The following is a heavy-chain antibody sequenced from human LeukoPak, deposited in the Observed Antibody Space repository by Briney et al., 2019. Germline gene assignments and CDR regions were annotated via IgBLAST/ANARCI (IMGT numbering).Heavy chain of an antibody. Sequence: GSLRLSCTASGFTFSGKSMNWVRQAPGKGLEWVSLIDDDFTTKYADSVKGRFTISRDNSKNTLYLQMNSLRAEDTAVYYCAKDFAPTAWGQGTLVTVSS. CDR3: AKDFAPTA. J-gene: IGHJ5*02. CDR2: IDDDFTT. V-gene: IGHV3-66*01. CDR1: GFTFSGKS.